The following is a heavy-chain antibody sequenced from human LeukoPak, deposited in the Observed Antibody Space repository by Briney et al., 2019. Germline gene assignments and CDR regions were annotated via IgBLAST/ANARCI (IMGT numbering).Heavy chain of an antibody. V-gene: IGHV3-23*01. CDR1: GFPFSDFS. CDR2: TNSGGTST. D-gene: IGHD2-8*01. Sequence: VGSLRLSCATSGFPFSDFSMSWLRQAPGKGLEWISTTNSGGTSTYYAESVKGRFTISRDNSKNTLYLQMSSLRVEDTAVYYCAKQSYARSLGEGGPGTLVSVSS. CDR3: AKQSYARSLGE. J-gene: IGHJ4*02.